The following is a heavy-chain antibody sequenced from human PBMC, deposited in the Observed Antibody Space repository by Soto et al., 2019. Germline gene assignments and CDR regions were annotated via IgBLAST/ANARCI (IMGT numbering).Heavy chain of an antibody. CDR2: INHSGST. D-gene: IGHD5-12*01. CDR3: ARGLSKIVATIGGFDI. J-gene: IGHJ3*02. Sequence: QVQLQQWGAGLLKPSETLSLTCAVYGGSFSGYYWSWIRQPPGKGLEWIGEINHSGSTNYNPSLKSRVTISVDTSKTQFSLKLSSVTAADTAVYYCARGLSKIVATIGGFDIWGQGTMVTVSS. V-gene: IGHV4-34*01. CDR1: GGSFSGYY.